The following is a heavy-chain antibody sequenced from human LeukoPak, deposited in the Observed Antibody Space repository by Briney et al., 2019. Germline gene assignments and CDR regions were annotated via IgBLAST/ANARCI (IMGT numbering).Heavy chain of an antibody. Sequence: GGSLRLSCAASGFTFGSSWMHWVRRAPGKGLDWVSRINSDGSNIAYADSVKGRFTISRDNSKNTLYLQINSLRAEDTAVYYCAKGDDSGYPYYFDYWGQGTLVTVSS. CDR2: INSDGSNI. V-gene: IGHV3-74*01. D-gene: IGHD3-22*01. J-gene: IGHJ4*02. CDR3: AKGDDSGYPYYFDY. CDR1: GFTFGSSW.